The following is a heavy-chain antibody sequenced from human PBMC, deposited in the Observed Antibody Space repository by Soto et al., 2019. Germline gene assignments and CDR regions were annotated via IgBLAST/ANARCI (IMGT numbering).Heavy chain of an antibody. J-gene: IGHJ6*02. V-gene: IGHV3-30*18. D-gene: IGHD4-17*01. CDR3: AKDLQSYGDYDYYCYGMDV. CDR1: GFTFSTYG. CDR2: ISYDGTNK. Sequence: QVQLVESGGGEVQPGRSLTISCAASGFTFSTYGMHWVRQTPGKGLEWVAVISYDGTNKFYSDSVKGRLTISRDNFNNTLTLKMNSMRADDTAVYSCAKDLQSYGDYDYYCYGMDVWGLGNRVTVSS.